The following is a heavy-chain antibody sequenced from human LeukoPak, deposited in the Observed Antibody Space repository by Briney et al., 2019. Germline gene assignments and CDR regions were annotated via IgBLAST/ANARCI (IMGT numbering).Heavy chain of an antibody. CDR2: ISSSGDTI. CDR1: GFTFSSYE. D-gene: IGHD5-18*01. CDR3: ARDDSYGLDY. J-gene: IGHJ4*02. V-gene: IGHV3-48*03. Sequence: PGGSLRLSCAASGFTFSSYEMNWVRQAPGKGLEWVSYISSSGDTIYYADSVKGRFTISRDNAKNSLYLRMNSLRAEDTAVYYCARDDSYGLDYWGQGTLVTVSS.